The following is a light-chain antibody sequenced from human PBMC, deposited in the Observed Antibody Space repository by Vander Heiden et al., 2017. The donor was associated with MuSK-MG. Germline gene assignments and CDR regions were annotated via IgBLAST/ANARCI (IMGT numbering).Light chain of an antibody. J-gene: IGKJ5*01. V-gene: IGKV3-20*01. CDR2: GAS. CDR1: QSVSRSY. Sequence: EIVLTQSPGTLSLSPGERATLSCRASQSVSRSYLAWYKQKPGQAPRLLIYGASSRATGIPDRFGGSGYGTDFTLTISRREPEDFAVYYCQQYGSSPPITFGQGTPLEIK. CDR3: QQYGSSPPIT.